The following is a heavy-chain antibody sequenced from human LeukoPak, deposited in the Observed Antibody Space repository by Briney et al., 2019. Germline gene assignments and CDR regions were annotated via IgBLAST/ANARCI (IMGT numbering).Heavy chain of an antibody. V-gene: IGHV5-51*01. D-gene: IGHD6-13*01. J-gene: IGHJ3*02. CDR1: GYSFTSYW. CDR2: IYPGDSDT. CDR3: ARRGIAAAGTSDDAFDI. Sequence: GESLKISCKGSGYSFTSYWIGWMRQMPGKGLEWMGIIYPGDSDTRYSPSFQGQVTISADKSISTAYLQWSSLKASDTAMYYCARRGIAAAGTSDDAFDIWGQGTMVTVSS.